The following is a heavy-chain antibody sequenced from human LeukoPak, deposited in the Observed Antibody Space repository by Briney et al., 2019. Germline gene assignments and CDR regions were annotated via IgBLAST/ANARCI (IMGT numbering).Heavy chain of an antibody. CDR3: AKGPSDYYGMDV. CDR2: ISGRGGNT. CDR1: GFTFSSYV. J-gene: IGHJ6*02. Sequence: PGGSLRLSCAASGFTFSSYVMSWVRQAPGKGLEWVSGISGRGGNTYYADSVQGRFTISRDNSKNTLYLQMNSLRAEDTAVYYCAKGPSDYYGMDVWGQGITVTVSS. V-gene: IGHV3-23*01.